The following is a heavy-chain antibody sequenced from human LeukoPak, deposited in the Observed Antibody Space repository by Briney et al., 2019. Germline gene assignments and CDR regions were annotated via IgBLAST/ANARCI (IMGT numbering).Heavy chain of an antibody. D-gene: IGHD5-18*01. CDR2: INHSGST. CDR1: GGSFSGYY. Sequence: KSSETLSLTCAVYGGSFSGYYWSWIRQPPGKGLHSIGEINHSGSTNYNPSLKSRLPISGDTSKNQCSLKLSSVTAADTAVYFCARVGYSYVINDWSRTGLGAYPTKYYYHMDVWGKGTTVTVSS. J-gene: IGHJ6*03. CDR3: ARVGYSYVINDWSRTGLGAYPTKYYYHMDV. V-gene: IGHV4-34*01.